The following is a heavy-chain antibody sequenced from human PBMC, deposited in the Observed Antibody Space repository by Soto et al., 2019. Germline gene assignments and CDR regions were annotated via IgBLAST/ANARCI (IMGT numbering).Heavy chain of an antibody. D-gene: IGHD3-16*01. J-gene: IGHJ6*03. CDR2: ISSSSSTI. V-gene: IGHV3-48*01. CDR1: GFTFSSYS. Sequence: GGSLRLSCAASGFTFSSYSMNLVRPAQGKGLEWVSYISSSSSTIYYADSVKGRFTISRDNAKNSLYLQMNSLRAEDTAVYYCARVGRWVWTLEYYYMDVWGKGTTVTVSS. CDR3: ARVGRWVWTLEYYYMDV.